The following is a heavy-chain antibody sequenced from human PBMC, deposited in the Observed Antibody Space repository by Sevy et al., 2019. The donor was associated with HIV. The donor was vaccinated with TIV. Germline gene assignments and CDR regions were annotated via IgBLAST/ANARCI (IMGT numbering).Heavy chain of an antibody. J-gene: IGHJ3*02. CDR2: ISATSSYK. Sequence: GGSLRLSCVASGFKFNLFSMNWVRQAPGKGLEWVSTISATSSYKKYENSVKGRVTISRDNAKNSLFLQMNSLRSEDTAVYFCVRDSSGYDPGDAFDIWGQGTMVTVSS. V-gene: IGHV3-21*01. D-gene: IGHD3-22*01. CDR1: GFKFNLFS. CDR3: VRDSSGYDPGDAFDI.